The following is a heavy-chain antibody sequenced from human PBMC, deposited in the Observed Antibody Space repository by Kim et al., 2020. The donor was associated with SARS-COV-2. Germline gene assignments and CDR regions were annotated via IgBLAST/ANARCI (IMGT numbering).Heavy chain of an antibody. CDR2: IDPSDSYT. CDR1: GYSFTSYW. Sequence: GESLKISCKGSGYSFTSYWISWVRQMPGKGLEWMGRIDPSDSYTNYSPSFQGHVTISADKSISTAYLQWSSLKASDTAMYYCARLHGDYVGYYYGMDVWGQGTTVTVSS. V-gene: IGHV5-10-1*01. D-gene: IGHD4-17*01. J-gene: IGHJ6*02. CDR3: ARLHGDYVGYYYGMDV.